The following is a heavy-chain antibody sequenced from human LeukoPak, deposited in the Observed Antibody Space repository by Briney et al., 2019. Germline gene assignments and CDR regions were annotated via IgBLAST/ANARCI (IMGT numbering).Heavy chain of an antibody. Sequence: SETLSLTCAVYGGSFSGYYWSWIRQPPGKGLEWIGEINHSGSTNYNPSLKSRVTISVDTSKNQFSLKLSSVTAADTAVYYCARWFGESHQYYFDYWGQGTLVTVSS. D-gene: IGHD3-10*01. V-gene: IGHV4-34*01. CDR1: GGSFSGYY. CDR3: ARWFGESHQYYFDY. J-gene: IGHJ4*02. CDR2: INHSGST.